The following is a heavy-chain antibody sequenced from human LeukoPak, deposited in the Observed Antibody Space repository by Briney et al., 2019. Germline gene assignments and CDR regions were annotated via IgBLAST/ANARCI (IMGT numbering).Heavy chain of an antibody. V-gene: IGHV3-30*04. CDR3: ASDIVATIVKKGSFGMDV. J-gene: IGHJ6*02. Sequence: GGSLRLSCAASGFTFSSYAMHWVRQAPGKGLEWVAVISYDGSNKYYADSVKGRFTISRDNSKNTLYLQMNSLRAEDTAVYYCASDIVATIVKKGSFGMDVWGQGTTVTVSS. CDR2: ISYDGSNK. CDR1: GFTFSSYA. D-gene: IGHD5-12*01.